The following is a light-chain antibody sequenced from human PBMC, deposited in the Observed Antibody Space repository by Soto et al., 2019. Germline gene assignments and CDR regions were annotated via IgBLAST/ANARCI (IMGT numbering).Light chain of an antibody. CDR1: TGAVTSGYY. J-gene: IGLJ2*01. CDR2: STT. CDR3: LLFYGGGVV. V-gene: IGLV7-43*01. Sequence: QAVVTQEPSLTVSPGGTVTLTCASRTGAVTSGYYPNWFQQKPGQPPRALISSTTYKHSWTPARFSGSLLGGKAALTLSRVQPEYEADYYCLLFYGGGVVFGGGTKLTVL.